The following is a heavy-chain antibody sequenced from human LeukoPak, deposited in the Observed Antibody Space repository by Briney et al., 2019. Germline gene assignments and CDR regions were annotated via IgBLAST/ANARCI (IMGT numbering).Heavy chain of an antibody. J-gene: IGHJ4*02. CDR1: GYTFTSNG. CDR3: ARDGFCGSTSCYEVY. Sequence: ASVKVSCKASGYTFTSNGITWVRQAPGQGLEWMGWISAYNGNTNYAQKLQGRVTMTTDTSTSTAYMELRSLRSDDTAVYYCARDGFCGSTSCYEVYWGQGTLVTVSS. D-gene: IGHD2-2*01. CDR2: ISAYNGNT. V-gene: IGHV1-18*01.